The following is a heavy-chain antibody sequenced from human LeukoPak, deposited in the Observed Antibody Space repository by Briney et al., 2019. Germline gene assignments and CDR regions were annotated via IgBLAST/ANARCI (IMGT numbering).Heavy chain of an antibody. J-gene: IGHJ6*02. CDR2: INPSGGST. CDR1: GYTFTIYY. CDR3: ARAGSAFGVVIIQGMDV. V-gene: IGHV1-46*01. D-gene: IGHD3-3*01. Sequence: ASVNVSCKASGYTFTIYYMHWVRQATGQGLEWMGIINPSGGSTSYAQKFQGRVTMTRDASTSTVYMELSSLRSEDTAVYYCARAGSAFGVVIIQGMDVWGQGSTVTVSS.